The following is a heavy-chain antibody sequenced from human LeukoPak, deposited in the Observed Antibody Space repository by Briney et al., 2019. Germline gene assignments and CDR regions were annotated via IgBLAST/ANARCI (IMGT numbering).Heavy chain of an antibody. D-gene: IGHD3-22*01. V-gene: IGHV4-34*01. CDR1: GGSFSGYY. CDR3: ARALYDSSGYSHFDY. CDR2: INHSGST. Sequence: SETLSLTCAVYGGSFSGYYWSWIRQPPGKGLEWIGEINHSGSTNYNPSLKSRVTISVDTSKNQFSPKLSSVTAADTAVYYCARALYDSSGYSHFDYWGQGTLVTVSS. J-gene: IGHJ4*02.